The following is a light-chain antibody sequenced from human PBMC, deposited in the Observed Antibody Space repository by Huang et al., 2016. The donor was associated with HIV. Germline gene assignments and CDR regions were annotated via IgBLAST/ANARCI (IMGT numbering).Light chain of an antibody. CDR3: QQYFSTPT. CDR2: WAS. CDR1: QIVFYKSDTRNY. J-gene: IGKJ2*01. V-gene: IGKV4-1*01. Sequence: IVMTQSPESLSVSLGERATINCKSSQIVFYKSDTRNYVAWYQEKPGQSPKVLIYWASTRQSGVPDRFRGSGSGTNFILTIDSFQAEDVALYYCQQYFSTPTFGLGTKLEI.